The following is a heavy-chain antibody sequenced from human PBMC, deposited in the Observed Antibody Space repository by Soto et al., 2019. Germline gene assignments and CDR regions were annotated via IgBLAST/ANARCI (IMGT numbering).Heavy chain of an antibody. D-gene: IGHD1-26*01. V-gene: IGHV4-4*02. J-gene: IGHJ4*02. Sequence: PSETLSLTCAVSSDSIISRNCCSLFRQSPGRGLEWIGEIYYSGTTNHNPSLKSRVTISVDKSQNQVSLKLSSVTAADTAIYYCASGNRESFAIDNWGRGTLVTVSS. CDR2: IYYSGTT. CDR3: ASGNRESFAIDN. CDR1: SDSIISRNC.